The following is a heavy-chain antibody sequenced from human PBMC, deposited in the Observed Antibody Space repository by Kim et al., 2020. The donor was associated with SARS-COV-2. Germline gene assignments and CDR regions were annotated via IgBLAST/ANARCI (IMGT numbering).Heavy chain of an antibody. Sequence: GGSLRLSCAASGFTFSSYGMHWVRQAPGKGLEWVAVISYDGSNKYYADSVKGRFTISRDNSKNTLYLQMNSLRAEDTAVYYCAKELYYGSGGYYASPVDVSGQGTTVTVSS. CDR3: AKELYYGSGGYYASPVDV. J-gene: IGHJ6*02. V-gene: IGHV3-33*05. CDR1: GFTFSSYG. CDR2: ISYDGSNK. D-gene: IGHD3-10*01.